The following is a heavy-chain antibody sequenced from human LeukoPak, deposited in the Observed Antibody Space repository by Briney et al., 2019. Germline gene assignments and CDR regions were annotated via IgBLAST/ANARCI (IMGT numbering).Heavy chain of an antibody. D-gene: IGHD6-13*01. CDR3: ARHRIAAAVAFYFDS. Sequence: GGSLRLSCAASGFTVSSNYMSWVRQAPGKGLEWVSVIYSGGSTYYADSVKGRFTTSRDNSMNTLNLHMNSLKTEDTAVYYCARHRIAAAVAFYFDSWGQGALVAVSS. V-gene: IGHV3-53*05. J-gene: IGHJ4*02. CDR2: IYSGGST. CDR1: GFTVSSNY.